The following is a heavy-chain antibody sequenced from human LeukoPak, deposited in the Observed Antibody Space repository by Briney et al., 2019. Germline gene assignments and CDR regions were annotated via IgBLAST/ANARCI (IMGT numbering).Heavy chain of an antibody. CDR1: GGSFSGYY. Sequence: PSETLSLTCAVYGGSFSGYYWSWIRQPPGKGLEWIGEINHSGSTNYNPSLKSRVTISVDTSKNQFSLKLSSVTAADTAVYYCAREGMGIEAGTVDYWGQGTLVTVSS. CDR3: AREGMGIEAGTVDY. J-gene: IGHJ4*02. CDR2: INHSGST. V-gene: IGHV4-34*01. D-gene: IGHD1/OR15-1a*01.